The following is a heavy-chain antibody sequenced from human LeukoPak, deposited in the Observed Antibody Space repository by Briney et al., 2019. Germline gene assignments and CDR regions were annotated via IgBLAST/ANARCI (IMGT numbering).Heavy chain of an antibody. V-gene: IGHV3-23*01. Sequence: GGSLRLSCAASGFTFTTYAMSWVRQAPGKGPEWVSLISGSGGDTDYADSVKGRFTISRDNSKDTLYLQMNSLRAEDTAVYYCARILSSAWGELGYWGQGTLVTVSS. CDR2: ISGSGGDT. CDR1: GFTFTTYA. J-gene: IGHJ4*02. D-gene: IGHD6-19*01. CDR3: ARILSSAWGELGY.